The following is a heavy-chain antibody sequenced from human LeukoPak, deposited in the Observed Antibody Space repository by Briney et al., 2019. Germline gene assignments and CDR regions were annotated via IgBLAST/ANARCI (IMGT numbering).Heavy chain of an antibody. D-gene: IGHD5-24*01. CDR3: ARDRRDSTIEPPFHYYYYMDV. V-gene: IGHV3-53*01. Sequence: PGGSLRLSCAASGFTFSSYSMNWVRQAPGKGLEWVSVIYSGGSTYYADSVKGRFTISRDNSKNTLYLQMNNLRAEDTAVYYCARDRRDSTIEPPFHYYYYMDVWGKGTTVTVSS. CDR1: GFTFSSYS. J-gene: IGHJ6*03. CDR2: IYSGGST.